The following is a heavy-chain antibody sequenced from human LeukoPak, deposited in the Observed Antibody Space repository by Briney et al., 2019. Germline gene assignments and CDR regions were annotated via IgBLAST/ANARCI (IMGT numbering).Heavy chain of an antibody. V-gene: IGHV3-48*04. Sequence: GGSLRLSCAASGFTFSTYSMNWVRQAPGKGLEWVSYISSSSSTVYYADSVKGRFTISRDNAKNSLYLQMNSLRAEDTAVYYCAGASGRYFDYWGQGTLVTVSS. CDR1: GFTFSTYS. CDR2: ISSSSSTV. D-gene: IGHD1-26*01. CDR3: AGASGRYFDY. J-gene: IGHJ4*02.